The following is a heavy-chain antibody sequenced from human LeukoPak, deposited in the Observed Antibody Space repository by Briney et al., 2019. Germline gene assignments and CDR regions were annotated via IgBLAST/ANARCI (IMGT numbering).Heavy chain of an antibody. CDR2: IYYSGST. CDR1: GGSISSGGYY. D-gene: IGHD1-26*01. J-gene: IGHJ4*02. Sequence: SETLSLTCTVSGGSISSGGYYWSWIRQHPGKGLEWIGYIYYSGSTYYNPSLKSRVTISVDRSKNQFSLKLSSVTAADTAVYYCARLGGSYFYFDYWGQGTLVTVSS. V-gene: IGHV4-31*03. CDR3: ARLGGSYFYFDY.